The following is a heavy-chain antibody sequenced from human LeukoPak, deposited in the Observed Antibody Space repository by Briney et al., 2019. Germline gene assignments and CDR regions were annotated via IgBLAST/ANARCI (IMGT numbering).Heavy chain of an antibody. V-gene: IGHV4-34*01. CDR1: GGSFTGYY. J-gene: IGHJ4*02. Sequence: SETLSLTCAVYGGSFTGYYWSWIRQPPGKGLEWIGEINHSGSTNYNPSLKSRVTISVDTSKNQFSLKLSSVTAADTAVYYCARGVAAAGNYWGQGTLVTVSS. D-gene: IGHD6-13*01. CDR3: ARGVAAAGNY. CDR2: INHSGST.